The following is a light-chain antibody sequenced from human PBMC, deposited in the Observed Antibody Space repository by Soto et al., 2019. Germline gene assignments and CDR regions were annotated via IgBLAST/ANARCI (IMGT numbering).Light chain of an antibody. CDR3: QQYNSFPT. CDR2: AAS. CDR1: QGISNY. V-gene: IGKV1-27*01. J-gene: IGKJ1*01. Sequence: DIQMTQSPSSLSASVRDRVTITCRASQGISNYLAWYQQKPGKVPKLLIYAASTLQSGVPSRFSGSGSGTDFTLTISSLQPEDVATYYCQQYNSFPTFGQGTKVEIK.